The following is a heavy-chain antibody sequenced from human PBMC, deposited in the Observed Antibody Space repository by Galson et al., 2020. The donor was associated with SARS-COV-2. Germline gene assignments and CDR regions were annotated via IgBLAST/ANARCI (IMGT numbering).Heavy chain of an antibody. Sequence: GGSLRLSCAASGFTFSDYYMSWIRQAPGKGLEWVSYITSGTVIYSADSVEGRLTISRDNAKNTLYLQRNSLRVEDTAVYYCARDPRPGPAFRGYGMDVWGQGTTVTVSS. V-gene: IGHV3-11*01. CDR3: ARDPRPGPAFRGYGMDV. CDR1: GFTFSDYY. CDR2: ITSGTVI. J-gene: IGHJ6*02. D-gene: IGHD3-16*01.